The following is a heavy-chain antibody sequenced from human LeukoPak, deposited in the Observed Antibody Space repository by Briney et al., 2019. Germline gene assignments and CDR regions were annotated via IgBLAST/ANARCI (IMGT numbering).Heavy chain of an antibody. Sequence: SQTLSLTCTVSGGSISSGGYYWSWLRQHPGKGLEWIVYIYYSGSTYYNPSLKSRVTISVDTSKNQFSLKLSSVTAADTAVYYCASGRVRVRGVIITIGDAFDIWGQGTMVTVSS. D-gene: IGHD3-10*01. CDR3: ASGRVRVRGVIITIGDAFDI. J-gene: IGHJ3*02. CDR1: GGSISSGGYY. CDR2: IYYSGST. V-gene: IGHV4-31*03.